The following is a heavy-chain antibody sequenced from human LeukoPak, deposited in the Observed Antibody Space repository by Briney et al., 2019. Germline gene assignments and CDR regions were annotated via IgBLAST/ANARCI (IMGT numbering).Heavy chain of an antibody. CDR1: GFTFSSYE. D-gene: IGHD3-22*01. CDR2: ISGSGSTI. V-gene: IGHV3-48*03. CDR3: ARDITSGYYYFDY. J-gene: IGHJ4*02. Sequence: GGSLRLSCAASGFTFSSYEMNWVRQAPGKGLEWVSYISGSGSTIYYADSVKGRFTISRDNAKNSLYLQMNSLRAEDTAVYYCARDITSGYYYFDYWGQGTLVTVSS.